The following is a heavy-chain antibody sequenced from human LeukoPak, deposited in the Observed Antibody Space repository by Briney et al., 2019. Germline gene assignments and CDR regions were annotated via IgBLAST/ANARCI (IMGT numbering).Heavy chain of an antibody. Sequence: GGSLRLSCAASGFTFTTYWMHWVRQAPGKGLVWVSHINSDGSITSYADSVKGRFTISRDNAKNTPYLQMNSLRAEDTAVYYCARDAVDTANAVWGQGTTVTVSS. D-gene: IGHD5-18*01. V-gene: IGHV3-74*01. CDR3: ARDAVDTANAV. J-gene: IGHJ6*02. CDR1: GFTFTTYW. CDR2: INSDGSIT.